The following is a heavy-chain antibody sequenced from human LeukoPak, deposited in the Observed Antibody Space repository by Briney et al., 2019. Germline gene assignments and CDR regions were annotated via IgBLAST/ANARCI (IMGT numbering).Heavy chain of an antibody. CDR1: GYTFSSHD. CDR3: ARVPVPAPRRGLYFDY. CDR2: MNLNSGDT. D-gene: IGHD2-2*01. J-gene: IGHJ4*02. V-gene: IGHV1-8*01. Sequence: ASVKVSCTASGYTFSSHDIYWVRQAPGQGLEWMGWMNLNSGDTYYAQNFQGRFSITSGTSKSTTYMDLASLAPEDTAVYYCARVPVPAPRRGLYFDYWGQGTLITVSS.